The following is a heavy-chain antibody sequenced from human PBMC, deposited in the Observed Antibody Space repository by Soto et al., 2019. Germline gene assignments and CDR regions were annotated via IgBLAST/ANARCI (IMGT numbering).Heavy chain of an antibody. Sequence: GALRLSCAASGFTLSSYRMSWVRQAPGKELDWVSSITSSSSYIYYADSVKGRFTISRDNAKNSLYLQMNSLRAEDTAVYYCARDSRDGYNFDYWGQGTLVTASS. CDR2: ITSSSSYI. J-gene: IGHJ4*02. V-gene: IGHV3-21*01. CDR1: GFTLSSYR. CDR3: ARDSRDGYNFDY. D-gene: IGHD5-12*01.